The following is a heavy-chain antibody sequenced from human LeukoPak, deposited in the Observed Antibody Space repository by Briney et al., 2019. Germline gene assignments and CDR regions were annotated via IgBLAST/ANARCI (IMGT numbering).Heavy chain of an antibody. Sequence: SVKVSCKASGGTFSSYAISWVRQAPGQGLEWMGRIIPIFGTANYAQKFQGRVTITTDESTSTAYLELSSLRSEDTAVYYCARSPYYYDSSGYSVGWGQGTLVTVSS. CDR3: ARSPYYYDSSGYSVG. J-gene: IGHJ4*02. CDR1: GGTFSSYA. V-gene: IGHV1-69*05. D-gene: IGHD3-22*01. CDR2: IIPIFGTA.